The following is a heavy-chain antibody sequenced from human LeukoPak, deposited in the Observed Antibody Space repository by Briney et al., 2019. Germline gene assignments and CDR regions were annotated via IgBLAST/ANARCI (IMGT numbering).Heavy chain of an antibody. Sequence: SGTLSLTCTVSGDSISGYYWSWIRQSPGKGLEWIGHIYVTGTTNYNPSLRSRVIISVDTSKNQFSLTLSSVTAADTALYYCARLTDTGSYHYYFDSWGQGTLVT. CDR2: IYVTGTT. J-gene: IGHJ4*02. CDR1: GDSISGYY. D-gene: IGHD1-26*01. CDR3: ARLTDTGSYHYYFDS. V-gene: IGHV4-59*08.